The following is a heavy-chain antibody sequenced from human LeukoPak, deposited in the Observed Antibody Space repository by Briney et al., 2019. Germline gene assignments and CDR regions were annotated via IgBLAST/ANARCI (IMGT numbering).Heavy chain of an antibody. V-gene: IGHV3-30*18. D-gene: IGHD6-19*01. CDR1: GFTFRSYG. J-gene: IGHJ4*02. CDR2: ISYDGSIK. CDR3: AKETIAVGGPNYFDY. Sequence: PGGSLRLSCAASGFTFRSYGMHWVRQAPGKGLEWVAVISYDGSIKYYADSVKGRFTISRDNSKNTLYLQMNSLRAEDTAVYYCAKETIAVGGPNYFDYWGQGTLVTVSS.